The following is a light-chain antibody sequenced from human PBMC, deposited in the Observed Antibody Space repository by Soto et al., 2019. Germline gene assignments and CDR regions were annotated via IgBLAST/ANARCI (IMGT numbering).Light chain of an antibody. CDR2: SYD. V-gene: IGLV1-44*01. CDR3: AAWDASLDGYV. CDR1: SSNLGDNT. J-gene: IGLJ1*01. Sequence: QSVLTQPPSASGTPWQRVTISCSTSSSNLGDNTVNWYQQVPGTAPKLLIYSYDQRPSGVPDRFSGSKSGTSASLAISGFQSEEEAVYYCAAWDASLDGYVLGTGTKGTVL.